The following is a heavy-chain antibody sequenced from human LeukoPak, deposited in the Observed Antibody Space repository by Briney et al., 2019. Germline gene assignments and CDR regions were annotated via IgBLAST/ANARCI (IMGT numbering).Heavy chain of an antibody. CDR2: INSDGSST. Sequence: GGSLRLSCAASGFTFSSYWMHWVRQAPGKGLVWVSRINSDGSSTSYADSVKGRFTISRDNSKNTLYLQMNSLRAEDTAVYYCAKASAMIVVVSKYFDYWGQGTLVTVSS. J-gene: IGHJ4*02. CDR1: GFTFSSYW. V-gene: IGHV3-74*01. CDR3: AKASAMIVVVSKYFDY. D-gene: IGHD3-22*01.